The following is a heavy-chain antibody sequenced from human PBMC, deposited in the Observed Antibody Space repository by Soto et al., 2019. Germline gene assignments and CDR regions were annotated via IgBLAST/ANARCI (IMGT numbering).Heavy chain of an antibody. CDR3: ASVGRSGWYTPFDY. V-gene: IGHV1-2*02. CDR1: GYTFTDYY. D-gene: IGHD6-19*01. CDR2: INPNSGGT. Sequence: ASVKVSCKASGYTFTDYYIHWVRQAPGQGLEWMGWINPNSGGTNYAQKFQGRVTLTGDPSISTAYMELSSLTSDDTAVYYCASVGRSGWYTPFDYWGQGIPVTVSS. J-gene: IGHJ4*02.